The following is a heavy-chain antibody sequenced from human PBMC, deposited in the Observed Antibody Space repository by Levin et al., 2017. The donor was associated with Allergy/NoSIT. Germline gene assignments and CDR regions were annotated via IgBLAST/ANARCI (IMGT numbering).Heavy chain of an antibody. CDR2: ISAYNTNT. CDR3: ARGGVRYSTSNWHDDF. Sequence: KPGGSLRLSCKASGSTFTSYGITWVRQGPGQGLEWMGWISAYNTNTDYAQKFQGRVTMTTDTSSNTAYLELRSLRSDDTAVYYCARGGVRYSTSNWHDDFWGQGTLVTVSS. CDR1: GSTFTSYG. V-gene: IGHV1-18*01. J-gene: IGHJ4*02. D-gene: IGHD6-13*01.